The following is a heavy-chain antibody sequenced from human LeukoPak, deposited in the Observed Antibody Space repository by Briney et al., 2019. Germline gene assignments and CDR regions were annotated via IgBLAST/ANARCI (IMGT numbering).Heavy chain of an antibody. J-gene: IGHJ4*01. V-gene: IGHV1-69*13. Sequence: SVKVSCKASGGTFSSYAISWVRQAPGQGLEWMGGIIPIFGTANYAQKFQGRVTITADESTSTAYMELSSLRSEDTAVYYCARAQSSRGLLQTPFYHWGQGTLVTVSS. CDR1: GGTFSSYA. CDR2: IIPIFGTA. CDR3: ARAQSSRGLLQTPFYH. D-gene: IGHD5-24*01.